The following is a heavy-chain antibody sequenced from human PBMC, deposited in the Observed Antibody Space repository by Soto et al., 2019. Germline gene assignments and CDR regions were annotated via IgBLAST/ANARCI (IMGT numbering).Heavy chain of an antibody. Sequence: QVQLVQSGAEVKKPGSSVKVSCKASGGTFSSDVISWVRQAPGQGLEWMGKIIPILRTVNYAQAFQDRITITADEATSTAHKELSSLTFEDTAVYFCARGGYGSGSYHNRVYSKYWGQGTLVTVSS. D-gene: IGHD3-10*01. V-gene: IGHV1-69*18. CDR2: IIPILRTV. J-gene: IGHJ4*02. CDR1: GGTFSSDV. CDR3: ARGGYGSGSYHNRVYSKY.